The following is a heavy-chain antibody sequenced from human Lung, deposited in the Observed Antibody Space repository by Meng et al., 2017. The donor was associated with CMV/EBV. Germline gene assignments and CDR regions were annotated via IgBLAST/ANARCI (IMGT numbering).Heavy chain of an antibody. CDR2: ISCYNGDT. CDR3: ARDPSNTSGRYAYFDY. CDR1: GYTFTHHG. D-gene: IGHD6-19*01. V-gene: IGHV1-18*01. J-gene: IGHJ4*02. Sequence: QLQRIQSVAEVKKPGASVRVSCKASGYTFTHHGISWIRQAPGQGLEWMGWISCYNGDTNYAQKFQGRVTMTTDTSTSTAYMDLRSLRSDDTAVYYCARDPSNTSGRYAYFDYWGQGTLVTVSS.